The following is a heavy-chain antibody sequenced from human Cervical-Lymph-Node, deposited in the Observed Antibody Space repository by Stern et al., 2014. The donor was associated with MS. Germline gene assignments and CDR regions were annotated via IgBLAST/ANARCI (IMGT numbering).Heavy chain of an antibody. D-gene: IGHD4-17*01. CDR2: IYYSGST. V-gene: IGHV4-31*03. CDR1: GGPISGGGYY. CDR3: AREGLNTVPYFDH. Sequence: QLQLQESGPGLVKPSQTLSLTCSVSGGPISGGGYYWSWIRPHPGEGLGWIGHIYYSGSTAYNPSLRSRVTIAVDTSKNQFSLRLTSMTAADAAVYFCAREGLNTVPYFDHWGQGTRVTVSS. J-gene: IGHJ4*02.